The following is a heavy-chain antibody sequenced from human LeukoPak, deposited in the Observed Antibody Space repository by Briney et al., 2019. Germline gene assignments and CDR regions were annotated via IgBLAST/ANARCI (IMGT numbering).Heavy chain of an antibody. CDR3: AKGSTFYYDSSVYYFYIDV. CDR2: ISGSGVST. V-gene: IGHV3-23*01. J-gene: IGHJ6*03. D-gene: IGHD3-22*01. CDR1: GFTFSDYS. Sequence: GGSLRLSCAASGFTFSDYSVNWVRQAPGKGLEWVSFISGSGVSTYYADSVKGQFIISRDNSRNTLYLQMDSLRSEDTAVYYCAKGSTFYYDSSVYYFYIDVWGKGTTVTVSS.